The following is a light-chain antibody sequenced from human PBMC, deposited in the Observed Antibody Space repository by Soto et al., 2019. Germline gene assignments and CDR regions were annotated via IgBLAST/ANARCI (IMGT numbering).Light chain of an antibody. CDR1: QSVASSH. V-gene: IGKV3-20*01. Sequence: EIVLTQSPGNLSLSPGERATLSCRASQSVASSHLAWYRQKPGQTPRLRIYDASSRATGLPDRNSGSGSGIDFTLTISRLEPEDFAVYYCEQYGSAPFTFGPGTKVDIK. CDR2: DAS. CDR3: EQYGSAPFT. J-gene: IGKJ3*01.